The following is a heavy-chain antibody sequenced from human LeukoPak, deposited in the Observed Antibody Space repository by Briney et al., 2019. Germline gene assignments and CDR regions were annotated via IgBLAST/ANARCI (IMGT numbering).Heavy chain of an antibody. CDR1: GFTFSSYS. J-gene: IGHJ4*02. Sequence: GGSLRLSCAASGFTFSSYSMNWVRQAPGKGLEWVSRINEDGSSTSYAESVRGRFTISRDNAKNTLYLQMNSLRAEDAAVYYCTTDTFGARDSWGQGTLVTVPS. CDR3: TTDTFGARDS. D-gene: IGHD3-10*01. CDR2: INEDGSST. V-gene: IGHV3-74*01.